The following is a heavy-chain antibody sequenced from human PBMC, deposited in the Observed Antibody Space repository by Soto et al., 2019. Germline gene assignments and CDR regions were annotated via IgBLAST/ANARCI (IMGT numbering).Heavy chain of an antibody. Sequence: EVQLLESGGGLVQPGGSLRLSCAASGFTFSSYAMSWVRQAPGKGLEWVSAISGSGGSTYYADSVKGRFTISRDNSKNTLYLQMNNLRAEDTAVYYCAKDLRVQHDYIWGSYRYGAFDSWGQGTMVTVSS. V-gene: IGHV3-23*01. CDR1: GFTFSSYA. CDR2: ISGSGGST. CDR3: AKDLRVQHDYIWGSYRYGAFDS. D-gene: IGHD3-16*02. J-gene: IGHJ3*02.